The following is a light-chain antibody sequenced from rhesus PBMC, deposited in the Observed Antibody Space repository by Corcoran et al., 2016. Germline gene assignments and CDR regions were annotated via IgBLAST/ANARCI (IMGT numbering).Light chain of an antibody. Sequence: DIQMTQSPSSLSASVGDRVTITCQASQSLSNYLNWYQQKPGKIPKLLIYRASNLQSGIPSRFSGSGSGTDYTLTIRSLQPEDFATYYCQQGYSYPLTVGGGTKVELK. CDR2: RAS. CDR3: QQGYSYPLT. CDR1: QSLSNY. J-gene: IGKJ4*01. V-gene: IGKV1S9*01.